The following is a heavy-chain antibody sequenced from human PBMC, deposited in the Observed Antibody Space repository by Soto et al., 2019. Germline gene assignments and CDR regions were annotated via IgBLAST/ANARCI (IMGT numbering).Heavy chain of an antibody. CDR3: ARLKRVTMPPGDYYYYMDV. Sequence: QVQLQESGPGLVKPSETLSLTCTVSGGSISSYYWSWIRQPPGKGLEWIGYIYYSGSTNYNPSLKSRVTISVDTSKNQFSLKLSSVTAADTAVYYCARLKRVTMPPGDYYYYMDVWGKGTTGTVSS. D-gene: IGHD4-17*01. CDR2: IYYSGST. CDR1: GGSISSYY. V-gene: IGHV4-59*01. J-gene: IGHJ6*03.